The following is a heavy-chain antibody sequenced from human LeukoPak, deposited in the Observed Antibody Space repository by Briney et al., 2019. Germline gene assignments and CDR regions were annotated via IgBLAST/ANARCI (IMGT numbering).Heavy chain of an antibody. Sequence: PSETLSLTCTVSGGSISSYYWSWIRQPPGKGLEWIGYIYYSGSTNYNPSLKSRVTISVDTSKNQFSLKLSSVTAADTAVYYCARATNWSESGMDVWGQGTTVTVFS. CDR1: GGSISSYY. J-gene: IGHJ6*02. D-gene: IGHD1-1*01. V-gene: IGHV4-59*08. CDR3: ARATNWSESGMDV. CDR2: IYYSGST.